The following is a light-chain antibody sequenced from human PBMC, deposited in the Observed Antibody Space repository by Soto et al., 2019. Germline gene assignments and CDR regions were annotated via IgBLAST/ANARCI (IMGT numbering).Light chain of an antibody. CDR1: NIGSKS. CDR2: DDS. CDR3: QVWDPTSDVV. V-gene: IGLV3-21*02. J-gene: IGLJ2*01. Sequence: SYELTQPPSVSVAPGQTARVTCGGDNIGSKSVHWFQQKPGQAPELVVFDDSDRPSGIPDRFSGSNSGNTATLTINRVEAGDEADYYCQVWDPTSDVVFGGGTKLTVL.